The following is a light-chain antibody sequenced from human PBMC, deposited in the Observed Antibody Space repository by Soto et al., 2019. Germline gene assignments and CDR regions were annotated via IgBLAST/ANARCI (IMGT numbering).Light chain of an antibody. V-gene: IGLV2-14*01. J-gene: IGLJ3*02. CDR2: EVS. CDR1: SSDVGSYNY. Sequence: QSALTQPASVSGSPGQSITISCTGTSSDVGSYNYVSWYQQHPGKVPKLMIYEVSNRPSEVSNRFSGSKSGNTASLTISGLQAEDEAYYYCSSYTTSSAVVFGGGTQLTVL. CDR3: SSYTTSSAVV.